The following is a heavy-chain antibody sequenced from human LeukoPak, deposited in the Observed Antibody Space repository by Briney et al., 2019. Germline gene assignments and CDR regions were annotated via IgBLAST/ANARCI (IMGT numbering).Heavy chain of an antibody. J-gene: IGHJ3*02. CDR2: INPSSGGT. D-gene: IGHD6-13*01. Sequence: GASVKVSCKASGYTFTNYYMHWVRQAPGQGLEWMGWINPSSGGTDYAQKFQGRVTMTRDTSISTAYMELSSLKSDDTAVYYCARDGVYSRSFDAFDIWGQGTMVTVSS. CDR3: ARDGVYSRSFDAFDI. V-gene: IGHV1-2*02. CDR1: GYTFTNYY.